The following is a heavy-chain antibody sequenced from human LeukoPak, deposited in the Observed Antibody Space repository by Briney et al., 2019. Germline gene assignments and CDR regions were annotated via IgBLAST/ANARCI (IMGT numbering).Heavy chain of an antibody. J-gene: IGHJ4*02. V-gene: IGHV4-59*08. CDR3: ARSSRSVDY. CDR1: GVSITSDY. D-gene: IGHD2-15*01. CDR2: IYYTGSG. Sequence: SETLSLTCTVSGVSITSDYWSWVRQPPGKSLEWLGYIYYTGSGIYNPSLKSRLTMSVDTFRSQFSLRLNSVTAADTAVYYCARSSRSVDYWGQGTLVTVSS.